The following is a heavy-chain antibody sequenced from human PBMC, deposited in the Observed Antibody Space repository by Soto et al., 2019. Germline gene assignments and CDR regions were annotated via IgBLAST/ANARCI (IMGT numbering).Heavy chain of an antibody. CDR1: GGSISSGNYY. J-gene: IGHJ4*02. V-gene: IGHV4-39*01. CDR3: ARHTESSQHTNFFDY. CDR2: IKYSGTT. D-gene: IGHD2-2*01. Sequence: QLQLQESGPGLVKPSETLSLTCIVSGGSISSGNYYWDWIRQPPGKGLEWIGNIKYSGTTYYNPSLNSRVTMSVDPSKNQFSLNLSSVTAADTAVYFCARHTESSQHTNFFDYWGQGILVTVSP.